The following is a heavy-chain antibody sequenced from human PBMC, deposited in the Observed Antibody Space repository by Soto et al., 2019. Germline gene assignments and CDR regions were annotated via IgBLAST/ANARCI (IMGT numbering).Heavy chain of an antibody. CDR1: GVSISRYF. V-gene: IGHV4-59*01. CDR3: ARIGGYHGPLDY. J-gene: IGHJ4*02. CDR2: TYHRGST. D-gene: IGHD2-15*01. Sequence: PSETLSLTCSVSGVSISRYFWSLIRQPPGRGLEWIGYTYHRGSTNYSPSLKSRVVISLDTSENQFSLKVSYVPAADTAVYYCARIGGYHGPLDYWGQRTTVTVSS.